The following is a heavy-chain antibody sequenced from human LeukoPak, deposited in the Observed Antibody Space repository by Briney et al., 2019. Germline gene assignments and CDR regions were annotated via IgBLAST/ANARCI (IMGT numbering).Heavy chain of an antibody. D-gene: IGHD1-26*01. Sequence: CHPSLKSRVTISLDTSKNQFSLNLSSVTAADTAVYYCARGWELQTFDYWGQGTLVTVSS. V-gene: IGHV4-61*02. J-gene: IGHJ4*02. CDR3: ARGWELQTFDY.